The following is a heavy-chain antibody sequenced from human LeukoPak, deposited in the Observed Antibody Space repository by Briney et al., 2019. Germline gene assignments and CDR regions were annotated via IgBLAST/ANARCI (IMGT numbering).Heavy chain of an antibody. V-gene: IGHV1-18*01. CDR3: ARDWRPPTIVATIMVHYYYYGMDV. D-gene: IGHD5-12*01. J-gene: IGHJ6*02. CDR1: GYTFTSYG. Sequence: SVTVSCMASGYTFTSYGISWVRQAPGQGREWMGWISAYNVHTNYAQKLQGRVTMTTDTSTSTAYMGLRSLRSDDTAVYYCARDWRPPTIVATIMVHYYYYGMDVWGQGTTVTVSS. CDR2: ISAYNVHT.